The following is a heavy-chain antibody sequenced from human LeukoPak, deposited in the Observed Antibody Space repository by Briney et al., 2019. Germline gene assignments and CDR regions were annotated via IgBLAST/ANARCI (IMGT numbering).Heavy chain of an antibody. J-gene: IGHJ4*02. D-gene: IGHD6-6*01. CDR3: ARLGGSSPFDY. V-gene: IGHV3-74*01. Sequence: GGSLRLSCAASGFSFSSYWMHWVRQAPGKGLVWVSRIDSDGSSTTYADSVKGRFTISRGNAKNTLYLQMNSLRADDTAVYYCARLGGSSPFDYWGQGTLVTVSS. CDR2: IDSDGSST. CDR1: GFSFSSYW.